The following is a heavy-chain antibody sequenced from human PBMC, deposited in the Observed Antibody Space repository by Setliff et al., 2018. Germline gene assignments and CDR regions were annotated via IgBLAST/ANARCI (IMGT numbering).Heavy chain of an antibody. V-gene: IGHV4-59*11. D-gene: IGHD6-6*01. CDR3: ARVAQYSSSSFYYYYYGMDV. CDR1: GGSISHHY. J-gene: IGHJ6*02. CDR2: MYNSGNT. Sequence: SETLSLTCTVSGGSISHHYWSWIRQPPGKGLEWVGYMYNSGNTNYNPSLRRRVAISVDKSKNQFSLKLSSVTAADTAVYYCARVAQYSSSSFYYYYYGMDVWGQGTTVTVSS.